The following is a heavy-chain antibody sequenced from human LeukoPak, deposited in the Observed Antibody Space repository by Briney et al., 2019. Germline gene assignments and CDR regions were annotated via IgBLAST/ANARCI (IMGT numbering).Heavy chain of an antibody. J-gene: IGHJ3*02. V-gene: IGHV4-4*07. CDR2: IHASGTT. CDR3: ARDQGDGVRSYHDAFDI. D-gene: IGHD2-21*02. CDR1: GGSIGIYY. Sequence: PSETLSLTCTVSGGSIGIYYWSWIRQPAGKGLEWIGRIHASGTTNYNPSLKSRVTMSVDTSKDQFSLKLSSVTAADTAVYYCARDQGDGVRSYHDAFDIWGQGTMVTVS.